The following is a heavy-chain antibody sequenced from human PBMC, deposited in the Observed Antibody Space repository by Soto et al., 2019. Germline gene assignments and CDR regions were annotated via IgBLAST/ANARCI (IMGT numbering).Heavy chain of an antibody. J-gene: IGHJ4*02. CDR2: IGGSSGTT. V-gene: IGHV3-23*01. CDR3: AKFKGFNWNYVFDY. CDR1: GFTFSNFA. Sequence: PGGSLRLSCAASGFTFSNFAMSWVRQAPGKGLEWASAIGGSSGTTFYADSVKGRFTIPKDYAKNMLYLQMNSLRAEDTAVYYCAKFKGFNWNYVFDYWGQGVPVTVSS. D-gene: IGHD1-7*01.